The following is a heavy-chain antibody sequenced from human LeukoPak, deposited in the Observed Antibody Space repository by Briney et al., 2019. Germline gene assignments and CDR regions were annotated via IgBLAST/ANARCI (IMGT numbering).Heavy chain of an antibody. CDR1: GFTFSSYS. J-gene: IGHJ6*02. V-gene: IGHV3-33*08. D-gene: IGHD3-22*01. Sequence: GGSLRLSCAASGFTFSSYSMNWVRQAPGKGLEWVAVIWYDGSNKYYADSVKGRFTISRDNSKNTLYLQMSSLRAEDTAVYYCARGAYYDSSGYYYELHQYGMDVWGQGTTVTVSS. CDR2: IWYDGSNK. CDR3: ARGAYYDSSGYYYELHQYGMDV.